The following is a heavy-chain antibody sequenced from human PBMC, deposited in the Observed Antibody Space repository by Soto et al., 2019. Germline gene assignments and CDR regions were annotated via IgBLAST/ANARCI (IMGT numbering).Heavy chain of an antibody. CDR2: IRDKTNGYAT. J-gene: IGHJ3*02. CDR1: GFSISGSA. V-gene: IGHV3-73*01. Sequence: EVQLVESGGDLVQPGGSLKLSCAASGFSISGSAIHWVRQASGKGLEWVARIRDKTNGYATGYAAWVQGRFTISRDDSKNTAFLQMNSLKTEDTAVYYCTRLDAPGDRALDIWGQGTMVTVSS. CDR3: TRLDAPGDRALDI.